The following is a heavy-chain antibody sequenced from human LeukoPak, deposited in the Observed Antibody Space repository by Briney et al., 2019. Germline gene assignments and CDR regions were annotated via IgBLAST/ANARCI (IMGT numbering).Heavy chain of an antibody. CDR3: ARAVPSLDAFDI. Sequence: SETLSLTCTVSGGSLSSYYWSWIRQPPGTGLEWIGYIYYSGSTNYNPPPTSRVTISVDTSKNQFSLKLSSVTAADTAVYYCARAVPSLDAFDIWGQGTMVTVSS. D-gene: IGHD3-16*01. V-gene: IGHV4-59*01. CDR2: IYYSGST. J-gene: IGHJ3*02. CDR1: GGSLSSYY.